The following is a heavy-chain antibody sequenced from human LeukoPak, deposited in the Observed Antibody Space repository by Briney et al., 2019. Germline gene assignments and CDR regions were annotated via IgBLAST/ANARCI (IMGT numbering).Heavy chain of an antibody. CDR3: ARHGYNGFDM. J-gene: IGHJ3*02. CDR2: ISITGCSI. CDR1: GFSFSSYN. D-gene: IGHD5-12*01. V-gene: IGHV3-21*01. Sequence: GGSLRLSCAASGFSFSSYNMTWVRQAPGKGLEWVSFISITGCSIHYTDSVKGRFTISRDNAKNSLYIQMNSLRAEDTAVYYCARHGYNGFDMWGQGTMVTVSS.